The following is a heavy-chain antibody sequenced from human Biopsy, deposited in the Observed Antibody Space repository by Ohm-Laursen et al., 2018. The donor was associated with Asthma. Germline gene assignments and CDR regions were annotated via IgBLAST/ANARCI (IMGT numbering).Heavy chain of an antibody. Sequence: GTLSLTCTVSGGSITSFYWSWIRRSPGKGLEWIGETNERGVTNNNPSLKSRVIISIDTYWNRVSLKLTSVTAADTAVYYCARGPELDVWGQGTTVAVSS. CDR3: ARGPELDV. J-gene: IGHJ6*02. CDR1: GGSITSFY. V-gene: IGHV4-34*01. CDR2: TNERGVT.